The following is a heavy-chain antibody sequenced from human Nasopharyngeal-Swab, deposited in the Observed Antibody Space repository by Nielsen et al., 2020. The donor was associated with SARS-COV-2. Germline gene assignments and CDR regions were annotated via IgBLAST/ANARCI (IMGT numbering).Heavy chain of an antibody. J-gene: IGHJ4*02. CDR1: GFTFGNYW. V-gene: IGHV3-7*03. CDR2: IKEDGSEK. CDR3: ARLPRNNWRLDS. D-gene: IGHD1-20*01. Sequence: GESLKISCAASGFTFGNYWMSWVRQAPGKRLEWAANIKEDGSEKDYVDSVKGRFTISRDNIKNSLYLQMNSLRVEDTAVHFCARLPRNNWRLDSWGQGILVTVSS.